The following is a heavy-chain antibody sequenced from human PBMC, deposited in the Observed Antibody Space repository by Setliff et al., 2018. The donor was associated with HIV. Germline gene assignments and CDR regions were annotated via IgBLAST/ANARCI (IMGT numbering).Heavy chain of an antibody. CDR3: AGGLLSEFSSTWYRLDF. CDR2: IYNSGGT. D-gene: IGHD6-6*01. CDR1: GGSISTGGYY. J-gene: IGHJ4*02. V-gene: IGHV4-31*03. Sequence: PSETLSLTCTVSGGSISTGGYYWSWIRQHPGKGLEWIGYIYNSGGTYYNPSLKSRITMSIDTSKNQFSLKLNSVTAADTAVYFCAGGLLSEFSSTWYRLDFWGQGILVTVSS.